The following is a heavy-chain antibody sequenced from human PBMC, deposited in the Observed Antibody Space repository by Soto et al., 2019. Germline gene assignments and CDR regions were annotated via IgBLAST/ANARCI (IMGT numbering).Heavy chain of an antibody. J-gene: IGHJ4*02. Sequence: VASVKVSCKASGGTFSSYAISWVRQAPGQGLEWMGGIIPIFGTANYAQKFQGRVTITADESTSTAYMELSSLRSEDTAVYYCASSMIQYSSSSYATDFSGKGTLVTVSS. V-gene: IGHV1-69*13. CDR1: GGTFSSYA. D-gene: IGHD6-13*01. CDR3: ASSMIQYSSSSYATDF. CDR2: IIPIFGTA.